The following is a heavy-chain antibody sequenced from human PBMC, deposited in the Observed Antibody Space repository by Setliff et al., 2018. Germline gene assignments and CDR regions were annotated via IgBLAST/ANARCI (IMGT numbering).Heavy chain of an antibody. CDR3: TNWNPPGF. CDR1: GFTFSNAW. D-gene: IGHD1-20*01. Sequence: PGGSLRLSCAASGFTFSNAWMNWVRQAPGRGLEWVGRIKSKSDGGTPDYAAPVKGRFTISRDNAKNTLYLQMNSLRGEDTAVYYCTNWNPPGFWGQGTLVTVSS. CDR2: IKSKSDGGTP. J-gene: IGHJ4*02. V-gene: IGHV3-15*05.